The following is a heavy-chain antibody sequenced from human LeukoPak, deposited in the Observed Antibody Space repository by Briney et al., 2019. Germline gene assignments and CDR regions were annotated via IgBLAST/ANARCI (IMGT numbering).Heavy chain of an antibody. D-gene: IGHD3-22*01. J-gene: IGHJ6*02. CDR1: GGSISSYY. CDR3: ARDVDSSGYDSYYYYYGMDV. CDR2: IYTSGST. Sequence: SETLSLTCTVSGGSISSYYWSWIRQPAGKGLEWIGRIYTSGSTNYNPSLKSRVTMSVDTSKNQFSLKLSSVTAADTAVYYCARDVDSSGYDSYYYYYGMDVWGQGTTVTVSS. V-gene: IGHV4-4*07.